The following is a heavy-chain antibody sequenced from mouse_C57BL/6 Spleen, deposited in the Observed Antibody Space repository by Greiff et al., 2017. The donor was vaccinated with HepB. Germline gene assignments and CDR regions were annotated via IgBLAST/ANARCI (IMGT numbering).Heavy chain of an antibody. Sequence: EVKLVESGPELVKPGASVKISCKASGYSFTGYYMNWVKQSPEKSLEWIGGINPSTGGTTYNQKFKAKATLTVDKSSSTAYMQLKSLTSEDAAVYYYARGGGYGSSPEGFAYWGQGTLVTVSA. CDR3: ARGGGYGSSPEGFAY. CDR2: INPSTGGT. D-gene: IGHD1-1*01. CDR1: GYSFTGYY. J-gene: IGHJ3*01. V-gene: IGHV1-42*01.